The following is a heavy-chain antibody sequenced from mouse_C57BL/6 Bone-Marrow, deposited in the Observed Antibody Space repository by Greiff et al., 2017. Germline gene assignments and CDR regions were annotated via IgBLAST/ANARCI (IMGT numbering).Heavy chain of an antibody. CDR2: IDPSDSYT. J-gene: IGHJ2*01. CDR3: ARGGNLDY. D-gene: IGHD2-1*01. Sequence: QVQLQQPGAELVRPGPSVKLSCKASGYTFTSYWMHWVKQRPGLGLEWIGVIDPSDSYTNYNQKFKGKATLTVDTSSSTAYMQLSSLTSEDSAVYYCARGGNLDYWGQGTTLTVSA. V-gene: IGHV1-59*01. CDR1: GYTFTSYW.